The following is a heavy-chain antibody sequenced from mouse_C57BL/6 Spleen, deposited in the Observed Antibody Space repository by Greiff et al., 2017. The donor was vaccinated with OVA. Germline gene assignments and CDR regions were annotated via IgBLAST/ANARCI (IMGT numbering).Heavy chain of an antibody. Sequence: QVQLQQPGAELVKPGASVKMSCKASGYTFTSYWITWVKQRPGQGLEWIGDIYPGSGSTNYNEKFKSKATLTVDTSSSTAYMQLSSLTSEDSAVYYCARNCGSPWYFDVWGTGTTVTVSS. V-gene: IGHV1-55*01. CDR3: ARNCGSPWYFDV. CDR1: GYTFTSYW. D-gene: IGHD1-1*01. CDR2: IYPGSGST. J-gene: IGHJ1*03.